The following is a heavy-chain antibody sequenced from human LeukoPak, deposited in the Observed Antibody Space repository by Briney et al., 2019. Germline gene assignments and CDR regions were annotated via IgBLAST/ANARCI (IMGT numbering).Heavy chain of an antibody. V-gene: IGHV3-23*01. Sequence: GGSLRLSCAASGFTFSSYAMSWVRQAPGKGLEWVSAISGSGGSTYYADSVRGRFTISRDNSKNTLYMQMNSLRAEDTAVYYCAKDAHGGKYFDYWGQGTLVTVSS. CDR3: AKDAHGGKYFDY. J-gene: IGHJ4*02. CDR1: GFTFSSYA. D-gene: IGHD6-25*01. CDR2: ISGSGGST.